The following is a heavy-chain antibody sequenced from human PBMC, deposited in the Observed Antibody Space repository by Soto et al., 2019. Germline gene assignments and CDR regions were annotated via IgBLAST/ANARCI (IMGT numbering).Heavy chain of an antibody. CDR3: ARAREYGYVWGSYRSAGRYYYGMDV. D-gene: IGHD3-16*02. CDR1: GYTFTGYY. Sequence: ASVKVSCKASGYTFTGYYMHWVRQAPGQGLEWMGWINPNSGGTNYAQKFQGRVTMTRDTSISTAYMELSRLRSDDTAVYYCARAREYGYVWGSYRSAGRYYYGMDVWGQGTTVTVSS. V-gene: IGHV1-2*02. CDR2: INPNSGGT. J-gene: IGHJ6*02.